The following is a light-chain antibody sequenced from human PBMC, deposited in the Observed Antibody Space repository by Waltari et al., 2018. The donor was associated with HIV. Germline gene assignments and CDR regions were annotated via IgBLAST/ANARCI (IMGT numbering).Light chain of an antibody. V-gene: IGKV3-20*01. CDR2: GAS. CDR3: QQYDNSPGYT. CDR1: QTISSPY. J-gene: IGKJ2*01. Sequence: EIVLTQSPGTLSLSQGERVTLSCRASQTISSPYLAWYQQKPGQAPRLLIHGASSRATGIPDRFSGSGSGTDFTLTISRLEPEDFAVYYCQQYDNSPGYTFGQGTKLEIK.